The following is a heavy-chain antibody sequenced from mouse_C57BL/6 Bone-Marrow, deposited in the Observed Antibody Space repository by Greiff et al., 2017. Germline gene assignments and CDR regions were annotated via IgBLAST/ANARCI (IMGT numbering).Heavy chain of an antibody. D-gene: IGHD1-1*01. V-gene: IGHV5-12*01. Sequence: VQLKESGGGLVQPGGSLKLSCAASGFTFSDYYMYWVRQTPEKRLEWVAYISNGGGSTYYPDTVKGRFTISRDNAKNTLYLQMSRLKSEDTAMYYCARYFITTVEGWYFDVWGTGTTVTVSS. J-gene: IGHJ1*03. CDR2: ISNGGGST. CDR3: ARYFITTVEGWYFDV. CDR1: GFTFSDYY.